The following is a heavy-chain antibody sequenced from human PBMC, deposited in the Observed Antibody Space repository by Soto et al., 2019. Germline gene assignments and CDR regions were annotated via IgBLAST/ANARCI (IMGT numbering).Heavy chain of an antibody. J-gene: IGHJ2*01. CDR2: INPSGGST. D-gene: IGHD2-2*01. Sequence: ASVKVSCKASGYTFTSYYMHWVRQAPGQGLEWMGIINPSGGSTSYAQKFQGRVTMTRDTSTSTVYMEPSSLRSEDTAVYYCALLGYCSSTSCYGDFDLWGRGTLVTVSS. CDR3: ALLGYCSSTSCYGDFDL. V-gene: IGHV1-46*03. CDR1: GYTFTSYY.